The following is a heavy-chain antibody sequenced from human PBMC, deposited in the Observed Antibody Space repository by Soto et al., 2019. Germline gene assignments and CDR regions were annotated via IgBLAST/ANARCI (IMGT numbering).Heavy chain of an antibody. J-gene: IGHJ6*02. D-gene: IGHD3-16*01. CDR2: VAASGST. V-gene: IGHV4-59*10. CDR1: GGSIGGFF. Sequence: SETLSLTCAVSGGSIGGFFWRWVRQPPGMPLEGLGHVAASGSTAYNPSLRSRLSLSLDVSKNRFSLELTSVTAADTATYFCARGGSTHYYYGLDVWGQGTTVTVSS. CDR3: ARGGSTHYYYGLDV.